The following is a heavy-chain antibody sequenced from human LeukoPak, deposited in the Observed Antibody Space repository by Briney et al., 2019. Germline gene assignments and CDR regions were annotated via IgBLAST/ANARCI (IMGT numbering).Heavy chain of an antibody. CDR2: ISWDGGST. Sequence: QAGGSLRLSCAASGFTFDDYAMHWVRQAPGKGLEWVSLISWDGGSTYYADSVKGRFTISRDNSKNSLYLQMNSLRAEDTALYYCAKEAPLGRRWLRRNYYYYMDVWGKGTTVTVSS. V-gene: IGHV3-43D*03. D-gene: IGHD5-24*01. CDR1: GFTFDDYA. J-gene: IGHJ6*03. CDR3: AKEAPLGRRWLRRNYYYYMDV.